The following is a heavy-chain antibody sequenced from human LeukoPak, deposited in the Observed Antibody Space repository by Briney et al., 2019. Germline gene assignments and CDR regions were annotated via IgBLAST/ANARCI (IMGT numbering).Heavy chain of an antibody. V-gene: IGHV5-51*01. Sequence: LGGSLKISCKGSGYSFTSYWIGWVRQMPGKGLEWMGIIYPGDSDTRYSPSFQGQVTISADKSISTAYLQWSSLKASDTAMYYCARQRYYYGSGSSDYWGQGTLVTVSS. J-gene: IGHJ4*02. CDR2: IYPGDSDT. CDR1: GYSFTSYW. D-gene: IGHD3-10*01. CDR3: ARQRYYYGSGSSDY.